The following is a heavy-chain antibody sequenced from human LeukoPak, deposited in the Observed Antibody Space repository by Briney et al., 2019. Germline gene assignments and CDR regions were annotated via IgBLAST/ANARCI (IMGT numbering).Heavy chain of an antibody. Sequence: TGRSLRLSCAGSGFTFSSYYMIWVRQAPGKGLEWVSYISRSSSTIYYADSVKGRFTISRDNAKNSLYLQMNSLRDEDTAVYYCARDQFYAFDIWGQGTMVTVSS. CDR1: GFTFSSYY. CDR3: ARDQFYAFDI. J-gene: IGHJ3*02. V-gene: IGHV3-48*02. CDR2: ISRSSSTI.